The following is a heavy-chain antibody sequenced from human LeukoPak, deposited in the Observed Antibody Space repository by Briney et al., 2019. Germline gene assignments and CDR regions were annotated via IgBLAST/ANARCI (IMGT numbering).Heavy chain of an antibody. CDR2: SDPEDGEA. CDR3: AYGPQGDESFDI. CDR1: GHTLSGLA. J-gene: IGHJ3*02. V-gene: IGHV1-24*01. D-gene: IGHD3-10*01. Sequence: ASVKVSCKVSGHTLSGLAMHWVRQATGKGLEWMGGSDPEDGEAIYAQKFKGRVTMTEDTATDTAYMELRSLRSEDTAVYYCAYGPQGDESFDIWGQGTLVTVSS.